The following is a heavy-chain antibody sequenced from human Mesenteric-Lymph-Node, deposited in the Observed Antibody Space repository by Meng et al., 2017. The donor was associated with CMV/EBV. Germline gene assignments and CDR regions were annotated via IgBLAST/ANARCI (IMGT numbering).Heavy chain of an antibody. Sequence: GESLKISCAASGFTFSSYEMNWVRQAPGKGLEWVSYISSGGSTIYYADSVKGRFTISRDNAKNSLYLQMNSLRAEDTAVYYCARGGYCSGGSCYRAGFWGQGTLVTVSS. J-gene: IGHJ4*02. CDR1: GFTFSSYE. CDR2: ISSGGSTI. V-gene: IGHV3-48*03. D-gene: IGHD2-15*01. CDR3: ARGGYCSGGSCYRAGF.